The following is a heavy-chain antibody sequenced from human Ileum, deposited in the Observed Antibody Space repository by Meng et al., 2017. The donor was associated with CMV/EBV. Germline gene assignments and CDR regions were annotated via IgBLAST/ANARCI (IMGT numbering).Heavy chain of an antibody. CDR2: ISASGSDY. D-gene: IGHD6-19*01. V-gene: IGHV5-51*01. CDR3: ARRIAVTAGQFDS. CDR1: GYTVTDYW. Sequence: KGSGYTVTDYWIGWVRQMPGKGLEWVAIISASGSDYRYSPSFQGRVTISVDKSISTTYLQWSSLKASDTAMYYCARRIAVTAGQFDSWGRGTLVTVSS. J-gene: IGHJ4*02.